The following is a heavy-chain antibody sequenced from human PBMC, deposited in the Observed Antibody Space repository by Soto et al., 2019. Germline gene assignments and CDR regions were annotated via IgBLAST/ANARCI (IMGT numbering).Heavy chain of an antibody. V-gene: IGHV3-23*01. Sequence: PGGSLRLSCAASGFTFSSYAMSWVRQAPGKGLEWVSAISGSGGSTYYADSVKGRFTIPRDNSKNTLYLQMNSLRAEDTAVYYCAKDLGTSSHLPYYYYYMDVWGKGTTVTVSS. J-gene: IGHJ6*03. D-gene: IGHD2-2*01. CDR3: AKDLGTSSHLPYYYYYMDV. CDR1: GFTFSSYA. CDR2: ISGSGGST.